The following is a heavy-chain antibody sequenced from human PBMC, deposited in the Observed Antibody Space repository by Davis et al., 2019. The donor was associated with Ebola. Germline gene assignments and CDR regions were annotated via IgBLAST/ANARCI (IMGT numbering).Heavy chain of an antibody. CDR2: LKEDGSDQ. D-gene: IGHD3-10*01. CDR1: GLSIHMFW. V-gene: IGHV3-7*03. CDR3: ARDVGVEFDY. Sequence: GESLKISCTASGLSIHMFWMTWVRQAPGKGLEWVANLKEDGSDQYYVDSVRGRFTISRDNARNSVFLHMNSLRAEDTAVYYWARDVGVEFDYWGQGALVTVSS. J-gene: IGHJ4*02.